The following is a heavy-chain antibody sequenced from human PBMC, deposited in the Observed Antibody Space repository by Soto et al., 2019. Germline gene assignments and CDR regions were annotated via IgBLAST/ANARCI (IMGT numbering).Heavy chain of an antibody. CDR1: GYTFTSYG. J-gene: IGHJ6*02. CDR3: AREVIVGAQRYYYYGMDV. Sequence: GASVEVSCKASGYTFTSYGISWVRQAPGQGLEWMGWISAYNGNTNYAQKLQGRVTMTTDTSTSTAYMELRSLRSDDTAVYYCAREVIVGAQRYYYYGMDVWGQGTTVTVSS. CDR2: ISAYNGNT. D-gene: IGHD1-26*01. V-gene: IGHV1-18*01.